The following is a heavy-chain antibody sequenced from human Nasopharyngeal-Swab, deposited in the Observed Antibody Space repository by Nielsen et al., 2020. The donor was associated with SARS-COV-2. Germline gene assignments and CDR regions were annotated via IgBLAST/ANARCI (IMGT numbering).Heavy chain of an antibody. CDR3: ARDRGVNDYVWGSYRKSDAFDI. Sequence: ASVKVSCKASGYTFTSYYMHWVRQAPGQGLEWMGIINPSGGSRSYAQKVQGRVTMTRVTSTSTVYMELMSLRSEDTAVYYGARDRGVNDYVWGSYRKSDAFDIWGQGTMVTVSS. D-gene: IGHD3-16*02. CDR2: INPSGGSR. V-gene: IGHV1-46*01. J-gene: IGHJ3*02. CDR1: GYTFTSYY.